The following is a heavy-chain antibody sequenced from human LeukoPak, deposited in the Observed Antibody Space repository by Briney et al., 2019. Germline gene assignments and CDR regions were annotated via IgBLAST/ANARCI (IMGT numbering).Heavy chain of an antibody. J-gene: IGHJ4*02. CDR1: GYTLTAYY. CDR3: ARNMYYYGSGSANTLDY. V-gene: IGHV1-2*02. CDR2: INPNSGGT. D-gene: IGHD3-10*01. Sequence: ASVKVSCKASGYTLTAYYMHWVRQAPGQGLEWMGWINPNSGGTNYAQKFQGRVTMTRDTSISTAYMELSRLRSDDTAVYYCARNMYYYGSGSANTLDYWGQGTLVTVSS.